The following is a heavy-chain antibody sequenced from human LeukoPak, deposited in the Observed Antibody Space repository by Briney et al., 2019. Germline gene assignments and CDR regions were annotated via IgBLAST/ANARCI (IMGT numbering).Heavy chain of an antibody. D-gene: IGHD3-3*01. CDR3: ARDPTEVHYDFWSGYYTGHDAFDI. V-gene: IGHV4-4*07. J-gene: IGHJ3*02. CDR1: GGSFSGYY. CDR2: IYTSGST. Sequence: SETLSLTRAVYGGSFSGYYWSWIRQPAGKGLEWIGRIYTSGSTNYNPSLKSRVTMSVDTSKNQFSLKLSSVTAADTAVYYCARDPTEVHYDFWSGYYTGHDAFDIWGQGTMVTVSS.